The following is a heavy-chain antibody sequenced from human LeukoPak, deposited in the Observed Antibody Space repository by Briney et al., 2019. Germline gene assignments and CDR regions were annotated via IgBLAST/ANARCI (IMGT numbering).Heavy chain of an antibody. CDR3: ARVTYVDDMLYQYFDY. Sequence: SETPSLTCAVSSYSTSSGSYWGWIRQSPGKGLEWVATIFHSGNSYYNPSLKSRLTMSVDTSKNQFSLKLSSVTAADTALYSCARVTYVDDMLYQYFDYWGQGILVTVSS. D-gene: IGHD4-17*01. CDR2: IFHSGNS. J-gene: IGHJ4*02. V-gene: IGHV4-38-2*01. CDR1: SYSTSSGSY.